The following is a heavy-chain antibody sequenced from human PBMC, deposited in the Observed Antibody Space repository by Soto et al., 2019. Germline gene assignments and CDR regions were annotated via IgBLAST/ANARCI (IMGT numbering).Heavy chain of an antibody. CDR2: ISLSSSTI. Sequence: EVQLVESGGGLVQPGGSLRLSCAASGFTFSSYNMNWVRQAPGKGLEWISDISLSSSTIFYADSEKGRFTISRDNAKNSLYLQMNSLRAEDTAVYYCARDSRNYYYYMDVWGKGTTVTVSS. V-gene: IGHV3-48*01. J-gene: IGHJ6*03. CDR3: ARDSRNYYYYMDV. CDR1: GFTFSSYN.